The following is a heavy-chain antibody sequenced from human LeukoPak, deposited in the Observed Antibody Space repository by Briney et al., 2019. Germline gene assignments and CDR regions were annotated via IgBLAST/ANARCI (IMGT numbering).Heavy chain of an antibody. CDR2: IYSGGST. V-gene: IGHV3-53*01. CDR1: GFTVSSNY. Sequence: GGSLRLSCAASGFTVSSNYMSWVRQAPGKGLEWVSVIYSGGSTYYADSVKGRFTTSRDNSKNTLYLQMNSLRAEDTAVYYCASNSRQQLVPQDYWGQGTLVTVSS. D-gene: IGHD6-13*01. J-gene: IGHJ4*02. CDR3: ASNSRQQLVPQDY.